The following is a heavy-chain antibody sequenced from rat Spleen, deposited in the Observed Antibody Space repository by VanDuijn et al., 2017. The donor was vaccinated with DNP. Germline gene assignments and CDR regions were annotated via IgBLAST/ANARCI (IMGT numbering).Heavy chain of an antibody. V-gene: IGHV3-1*01. J-gene: IGHJ4*01. CDR2: ISYSGTT. CDR1: GYSITSNY. CDR3: ARYIREAAISTGVMDA. D-gene: IGHD1-2*01. Sequence: EVQLQESGPGLVKPSQSLSLTCSVTGYSITSNYWGWIRKFPGNKMEWMGYISYSGTTRYNPSLKSRISITRDTSKNQFFLQLNSVTTEDTATYYCARYIREAAISTGVMDAWGQGASVTVSS.